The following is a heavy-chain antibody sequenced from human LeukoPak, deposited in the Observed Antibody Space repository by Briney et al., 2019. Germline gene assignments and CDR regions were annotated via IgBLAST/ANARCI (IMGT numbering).Heavy chain of an antibody. CDR1: GFTVSSNY. D-gene: IGHD6-19*01. V-gene: IGHV3-66*04. CDR2: IYGGGST. CDR3: ARLGSGWSVDY. J-gene: IGHJ4*02. Sequence: GGSLRLSCAASGFTVSSNYMSWVRQAPGKGLEWVSVIYGGGSTYYTDSVKGRFTISSDNSKNTLYLQMNSLRAEDTAVYYCARLGSGWSVDYWGQGTLVTVSS.